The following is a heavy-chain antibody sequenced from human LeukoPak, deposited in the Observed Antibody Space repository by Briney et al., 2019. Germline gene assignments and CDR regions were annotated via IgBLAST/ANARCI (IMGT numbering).Heavy chain of an antibody. Sequence: GGSLRLSCAASGFTFSNYWMHWVRQAPVKGLVWVSRIKGDGSYTNYADSVKGRFTTSRDNAKNTLYLQMNSLRAEDTAVYYCARDGDAYNFDYWGQGALVTVSS. J-gene: IGHJ4*02. CDR1: GFTFSNYW. CDR3: ARDGDAYNFDY. CDR2: IKGDGSYT. V-gene: IGHV3-74*01. D-gene: IGHD5-24*01.